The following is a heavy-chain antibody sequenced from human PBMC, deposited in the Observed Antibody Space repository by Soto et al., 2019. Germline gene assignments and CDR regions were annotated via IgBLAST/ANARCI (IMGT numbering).Heavy chain of an antibody. CDR3: AKNSGWYRFDP. J-gene: IGHJ5*02. V-gene: IGHV3-23*01. CDR1: GFTFSIYA. Sequence: TWGSLRICCASSGFTFSIYAMSWVRQAPGKGLEWVSAISGSGGSTYYADSVKGRFTISRDNSKNTLYLQMNSLRAEDTAVYYCAKNSGWYRFDPWGQGTMVTVSS. D-gene: IGHD6-19*01. CDR2: ISGSGGST.